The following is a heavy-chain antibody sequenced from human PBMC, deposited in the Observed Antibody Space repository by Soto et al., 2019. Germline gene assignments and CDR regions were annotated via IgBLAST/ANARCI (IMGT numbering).Heavy chain of an antibody. J-gene: IGHJ4*02. V-gene: IGHV2-5*01. CDR3: THSRGLAARPVEY. Sequence: QITLKESGPTLVKPTQTLTLTCTFSGFSLSTYGEAVGWIRQPPGKALEWLGIIYWNDDKRYRPSLQSRLTVTKDSSKHQVVLTMTNMDPVDTATYYCTHSRGLAARPVEYWGQGALVTVSS. CDR2: IYWNDDK. CDR1: GFSLSTYGEA. D-gene: IGHD6-6*01.